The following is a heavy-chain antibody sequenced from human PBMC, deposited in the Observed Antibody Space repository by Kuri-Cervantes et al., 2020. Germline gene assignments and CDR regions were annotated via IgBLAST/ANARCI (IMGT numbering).Heavy chain of an antibody. J-gene: IGHJ6*03. Sequence: ASVKVSCKASGYTFTGYYMHWVRQAPGQGLEWMGWINPNSGGTNYAQKFQGWVTMTRDTSISTAYMELSRLRSDDTAVYYCARETTVTTNEEKPSPYYMDVWGKGTTVTVSS. CDR3: ARETTVTTNEEKPSPYYMDV. D-gene: IGHD4-17*01. CDR2: INPNSGGT. CDR1: GYTFTGYY. V-gene: IGHV1-2*04.